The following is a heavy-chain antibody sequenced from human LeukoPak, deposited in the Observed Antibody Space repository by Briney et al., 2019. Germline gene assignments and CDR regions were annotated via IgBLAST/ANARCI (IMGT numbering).Heavy chain of an antibody. CDR3: ARAYYDSSGYDGAFHI. CDR2: IYHSGST. CDR1: GGSISSSNW. Sequence: PSETLSLTCAVSGGSISSSNWWSWVRQPPGKGLEWIGEIYHSGSTNYNPSLKGRVTISVDKSKNQFSLKLSSVTAADTAVYYCARAYYDSSGYDGAFHIWGQGTMVTVSS. J-gene: IGHJ3*02. V-gene: IGHV4-4*02. D-gene: IGHD3-22*01.